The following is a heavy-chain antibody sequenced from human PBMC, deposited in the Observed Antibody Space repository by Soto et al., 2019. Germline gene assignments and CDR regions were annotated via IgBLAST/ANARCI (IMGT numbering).Heavy chain of an antibody. CDR1: GGTFSSYA. CDR3: ARPYSSWSGYYYYGMDV. V-gene: IGHV1-69*06. Sequence: QVQLVQSGAEVKKPGSSVKVSCKASGGTFSSYAISWVRQAPGQGLEWMGGIMPIFGTANYAQKFQGRVTITAEKSTSTAYMKLSRLRAEDTAVYYCARPYSSWSGYYYYGMDVWGQGTTVTVSS. D-gene: IGHD6-6*01. CDR2: IMPIFGTA. J-gene: IGHJ6*02.